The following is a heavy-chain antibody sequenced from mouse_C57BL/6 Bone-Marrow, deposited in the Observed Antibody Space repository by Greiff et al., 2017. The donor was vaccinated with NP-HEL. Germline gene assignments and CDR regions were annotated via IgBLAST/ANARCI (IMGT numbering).Heavy chain of an antibody. CDR1: GFSLTSYG. D-gene: IGHD3-2*02. V-gene: IGHV2-2*01. Sequence: QVQLQQSGPGLVQPSQSLSITCTVSGFSLTSYGVHWVRQSPGKGLEWLGVIWSGGSTDYNAAFISRLSISKDNSKSQVFFKMNRLQADDTAIYYCAKGGLRLRDYYAMDYWGQGTSVTVSS. CDR3: AKGGLRLRDYYAMDY. CDR2: IWSGGST. J-gene: IGHJ4*01.